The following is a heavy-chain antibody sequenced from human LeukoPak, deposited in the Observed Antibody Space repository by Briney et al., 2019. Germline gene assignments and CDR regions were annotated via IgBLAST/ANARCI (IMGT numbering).Heavy chain of an antibody. D-gene: IGHD3-16*01. V-gene: IGHV3-15*01. CDR2: IKSKTDGGST. CDR1: GFTLRNAW. J-gene: IGHJ4*02. CDR3: TTDGGCYVGFDC. Sequence: PGWSLRLSCPASGFTLRNAWMSWVHQAPGKRLEWVGRIKSKTDGGSTDYAAPVKGRVTISRDDSKNTLYLKMNSVKTEDTAVYYCTTDGGCYVGFDCWGQG.